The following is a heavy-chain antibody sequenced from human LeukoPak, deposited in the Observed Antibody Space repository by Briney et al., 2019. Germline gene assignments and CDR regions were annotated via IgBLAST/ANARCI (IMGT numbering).Heavy chain of an antibody. Sequence: GASVKVSCKASGYTFTSYGISWVRQAPGQGLEWMGWISAYNGNTNYAQKLQGRVTTTTDTSTSTAYMELRGLRSDDTAVYYCARYYCSSTSCSLDYWGQGTLVTVSS. V-gene: IGHV1-18*01. CDR1: GYTFTSYG. CDR3: ARYYCSSTSCSLDY. J-gene: IGHJ4*02. D-gene: IGHD2-2*01. CDR2: ISAYNGNT.